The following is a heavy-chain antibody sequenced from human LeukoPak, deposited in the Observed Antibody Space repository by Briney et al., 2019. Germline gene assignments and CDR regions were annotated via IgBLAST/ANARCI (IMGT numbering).Heavy chain of an antibody. CDR1: GFTFSSYW. Sequence: PGGSLRLSCAASGFTFSSYWMNWGRQAPGKGLEWVANIKEDGSEIYYVDSVKGRFTISRDNAKNSLYLQMNSLRAEDTAVYYCARRGDYGGNNWFDPWGQGTLVTVSS. CDR2: IKEDGSEI. CDR3: ARRGDYGGNNWFDP. D-gene: IGHD4-23*01. J-gene: IGHJ5*02. V-gene: IGHV3-7*01.